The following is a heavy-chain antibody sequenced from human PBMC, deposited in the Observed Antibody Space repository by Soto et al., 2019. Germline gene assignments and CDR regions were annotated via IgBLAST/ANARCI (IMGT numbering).Heavy chain of an antibody. Sequence: EVQLLESGGGLVQPGGSLRLSCAASGFTFSSYAMSWVRQATGKGLEWVSTISTSGSTSYADSVKGRFTISRDNSKNTLYLQMNSLRAEDTAVYYCAKRYYYGQGRGYYFDYWGQGTLVTVSS. CDR2: ISTSGST. J-gene: IGHJ4*02. CDR1: GFTFSSYA. V-gene: IGHV3-23*01. CDR3: AKRYYYGQGRGYYFDY. D-gene: IGHD3-10*01.